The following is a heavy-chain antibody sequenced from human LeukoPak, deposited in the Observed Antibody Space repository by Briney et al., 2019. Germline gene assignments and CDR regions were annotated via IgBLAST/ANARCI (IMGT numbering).Heavy chain of an antibody. CDR2: IWYDGSNK. CDR3: ARDRTGTAMVAAY. J-gene: IGHJ4*02. V-gene: IGHV3-33*01. CDR1: GFPFSSYG. D-gene: IGHD5-18*01. Sequence: PGRSLRLSCAASGFPFSSYGMHWVRQAPGKGLEWVAVIWYDGSNKYYADSVKGRFTISRDNSKNTLYLQMNSLRAEDTAVYYCARDRTGTAMVAAYWGQGTLVTVSS.